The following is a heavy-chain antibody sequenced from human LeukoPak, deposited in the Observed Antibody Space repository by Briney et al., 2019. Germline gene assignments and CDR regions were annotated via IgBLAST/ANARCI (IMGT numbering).Heavy chain of an antibody. V-gene: IGHV4-59*01. J-gene: IGHJ4*02. D-gene: IGHD5-18*01. CDR3: ARLSRYSYGWGFDY. Sequence: PSETLSLTCTVSGGSISSYYWSWIRQPPGKGLEWIGYIYYSGSTNYNPSLKSRVTISVDTSKNQFSLKLSSVTAADTAVYYCARLSRYSYGWGFDYWGQETLVTVSS. CDR2: IYYSGST. CDR1: GGSISSYY.